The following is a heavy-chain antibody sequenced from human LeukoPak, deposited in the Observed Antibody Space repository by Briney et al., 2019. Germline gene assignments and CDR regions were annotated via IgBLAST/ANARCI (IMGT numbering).Heavy chain of an antibody. J-gene: IGHJ4*02. CDR2: ISRDGNII. CDR3: ARYVLLMDC. CDR1: GFSFSDHH. V-gene: IGHV3-11*01. D-gene: IGHD3-16*01. Sequence: GGSLRLSCAASGFSFSDHHMSWVRQVPGKGLEWLAYISRDGNIIVYADSVKGRFIISRDNAKQSVYLEMTSLRPEGTAVYYCARYVLLMDCWGQGTLVTASS.